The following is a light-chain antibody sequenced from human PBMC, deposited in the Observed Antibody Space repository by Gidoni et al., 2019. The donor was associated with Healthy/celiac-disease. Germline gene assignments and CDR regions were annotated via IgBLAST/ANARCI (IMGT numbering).Light chain of an antibody. CDR1: SSDVGGYNY. CDR2: EVS. V-gene: IGLV2-8*01. J-gene: IGLJ3*02. Sequence: QSALTQPPSASGSPGQSVTISCTGTSSDVGGYNYVSWYQKHPGKATKRMIYEVSKRPSGVPDRFSGSKSGNTASLTGSGLKAEDEAEYYGSSYAGSNNLVFGGGTKLTVL. CDR3: SSYAGSNNLV.